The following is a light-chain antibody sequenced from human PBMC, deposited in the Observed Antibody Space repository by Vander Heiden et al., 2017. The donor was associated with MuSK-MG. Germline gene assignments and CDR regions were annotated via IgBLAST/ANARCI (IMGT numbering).Light chain of an antibody. CDR2: SAS. Sequence: DITLTQSPPTLSASVGDRVTITCRASHRISTYVNWYQQRPGEAPELLIYSASSLQSGFPSRFSGSGSGTDFTLTISILQPEDFASYFCQQSDTTPRTFGAGTKLEIK. V-gene: IGKV1-39*01. CDR1: HRISTY. J-gene: IGKJ2*01. CDR3: QQSDTTPRT.